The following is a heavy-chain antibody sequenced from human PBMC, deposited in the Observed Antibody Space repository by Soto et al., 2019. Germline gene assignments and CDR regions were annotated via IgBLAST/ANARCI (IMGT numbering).Heavy chain of an antibody. Sequence: QLVESGGGLVKPGGSLTLSCAASGFTFSEAWMTWVRQTPGKGLEWVGRVETKRHGGTTDYAAPVRGRFTVSRADSTNTLYLQMNSLQTEATAVYYCTPGDGPKHFDSWGKGALVTVSS. J-gene: IGHJ4*02. CDR3: TPGDGPKHFDS. CDR1: GFTFSEAW. D-gene: IGHD2-21*02. CDR2: VETKRHGGTT. V-gene: IGHV3-15*04.